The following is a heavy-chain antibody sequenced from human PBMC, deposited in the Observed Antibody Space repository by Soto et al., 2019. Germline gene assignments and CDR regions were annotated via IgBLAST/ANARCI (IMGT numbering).Heavy chain of an antibody. CDR2: IFPSDSDT. J-gene: IGHJ5*02. V-gene: IGHV5-51*01. CDR3: ARKDTSGYFNWFDP. D-gene: IGHD3-22*01. Sequence: AGESLKISCRTSGYKFTSSWIAWVRQKPGKGLEWMGIIFPSDSDTRYSPSFQGQVTISADRSTSTVFLQWASLKASDTAVYFCARKDTSGYFNWFDPWRQRTLVTVSS. CDR1: GYKFTSSW.